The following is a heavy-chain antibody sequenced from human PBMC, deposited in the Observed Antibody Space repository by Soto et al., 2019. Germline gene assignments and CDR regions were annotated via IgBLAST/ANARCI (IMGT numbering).Heavy chain of an antibody. V-gene: IGHV3-9*01. J-gene: IGHJ4*02. Sequence: PGGSLRLSCAASGFTFDDYAMHWVRQAPGKGLEWVSGISWNSGSIGYADSVKGRFTISRDNAKNSLYLQMNSLRAEHTALYYSARYFRGSGRYFFDYWGQGTLVTVSS. CDR1: GFTFDDYA. CDR3: ARYFRGSGRYFFDY. CDR2: ISWNSGSI. D-gene: IGHD6-19*01.